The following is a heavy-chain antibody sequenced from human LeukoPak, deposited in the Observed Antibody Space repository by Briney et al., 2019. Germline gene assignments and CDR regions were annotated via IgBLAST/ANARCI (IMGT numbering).Heavy chain of an antibody. CDR2: ISWNSGST. J-gene: IGHJ4*02. V-gene: IGHV3-9*01. D-gene: IGHD4-17*01. CDR1: GFSFDDYA. CDR3: AKVITLSFDYGPDY. Sequence: PGRSLRLSCAASGFSFDDYAMHWVRQAPGKGLEWVSGISWNSGSTGYADSVKGRFTISRDNAKNSLYLQMNSLRAEDTALYYCAKVITLSFDYGPDYWGQGTLVTVSS.